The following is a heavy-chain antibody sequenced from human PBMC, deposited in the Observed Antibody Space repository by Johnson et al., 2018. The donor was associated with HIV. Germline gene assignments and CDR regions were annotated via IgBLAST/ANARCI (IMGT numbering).Heavy chain of an antibody. CDR3: ARDARYDGSKWVWLDAFGI. Sequence: QVQLLESGGGVVRPGGSLRLSCAASGFTFSTYGMHWVRQAPGKGLEWVSVIYSGGSTYYADSVKGRFTISRDNSKNTLYLQMNRLRVEDTAVYYCARDARYDGSKWVWLDAFGIWGQGTMVTVSS. J-gene: IGHJ3*02. CDR1: GFTFSTYG. V-gene: IGHV3-NL1*01. CDR2: IYSGGST. D-gene: IGHD4-23*01.